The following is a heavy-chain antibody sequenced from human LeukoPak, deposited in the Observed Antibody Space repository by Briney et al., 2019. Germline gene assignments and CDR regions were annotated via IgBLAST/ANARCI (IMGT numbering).Heavy chain of an antibody. CDR1: GGSFSGYH. V-gene: IGHV4-34*01. J-gene: IGHJ3*02. D-gene: IGHD6-19*01. CDR3: AREPVAGYDAFDI. Sequence: SETLSLTCAVYGGSFSGYHWSWIRQPPGKGLEWIGEINHSGSTNYNPSLKSRVTISVDTSKNQFSLKLSSVTAADTAVYYCAREPVAGYDAFDIWGQGTMVTVSS. CDR2: INHSGST.